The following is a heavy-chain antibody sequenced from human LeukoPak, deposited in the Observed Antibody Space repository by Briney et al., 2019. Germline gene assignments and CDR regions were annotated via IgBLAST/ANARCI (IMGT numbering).Heavy chain of an antibody. J-gene: IGHJ6*03. CDR2: ISYDGSNE. D-gene: IGHD3-10*01. Sequence: PGGSLRLSCAASGFTFSRYAIHWVRQAPGKGLEWVTIISYDGSNEYYADSVKGRFTISRDNSKNTLYLQMNSLRAEDTAVYYCARAGRGGSGRYADPPQYYYYYMDVWGEGTTVTVSS. V-gene: IGHV3-30*04. CDR3: ARAGRGGSGRYADPPQYYYYYMDV. CDR1: GFTFSRYA.